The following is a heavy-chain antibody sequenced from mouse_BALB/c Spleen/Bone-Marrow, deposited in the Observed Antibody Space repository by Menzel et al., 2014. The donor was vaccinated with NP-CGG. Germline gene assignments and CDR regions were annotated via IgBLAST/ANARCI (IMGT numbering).Heavy chain of an antibody. J-gene: IGHJ2*01. V-gene: IGHV1S81*02. CDR1: GYTFTSYW. D-gene: IGHD1-1*01. CDR2: INPSNGRT. Sequence: VQREESGAELVKPGASVKLSCKASGYTFTSYWMHWVKQRPGQGLEWIGEINPSNGRTNYNEKFKSKATLTVDKSSSTAYMQLSSLTSEDSAVYYCALYYYGSLDYCCQGTTLTVSS. CDR3: ALYYYGSLDY.